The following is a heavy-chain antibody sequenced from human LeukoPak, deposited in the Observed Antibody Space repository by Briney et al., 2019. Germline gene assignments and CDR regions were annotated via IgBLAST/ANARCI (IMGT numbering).Heavy chain of an antibody. D-gene: IGHD6-19*01. CDR1: GFTFSSYA. J-gene: IGHJ6*02. V-gene: IGHV3-23*01. CDR2: ITGSSGRT. Sequence: LGGSLRLSCAASGFTFSSYAMSWVRQALVKALEWVSAITGSSGRTYYAASVKGRCTISRDNPKNTLFLQMNSLRAEDTAIYYCARGDSSGWFHSVDVWGQGTTVTVSS. CDR3: ARGDSSGWFHSVDV.